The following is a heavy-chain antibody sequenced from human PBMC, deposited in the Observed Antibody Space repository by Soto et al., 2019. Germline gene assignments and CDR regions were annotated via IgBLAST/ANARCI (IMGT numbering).Heavy chain of an antibody. CDR3: ARRTGSWVDP. V-gene: IGHV4-59*08. Sequence: SETLSLTCTVAGGSISSYGGSWIRQPPGKGLEWIGYIYYSGSTNYNPSLKSRVTISVDTSKNQFSLKLSSVTAADTAVYYCARRTGSWVDPWGQGTLVTVSS. D-gene: IGHD1-1*01. CDR2: IYYSGST. CDR1: GGSISSYG. J-gene: IGHJ5*02.